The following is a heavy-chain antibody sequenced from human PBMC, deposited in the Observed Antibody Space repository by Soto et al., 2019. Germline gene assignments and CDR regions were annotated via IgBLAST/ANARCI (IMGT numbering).Heavy chain of an antibody. CDR2: ISSSSSTI. V-gene: IGHV3-48*02. CDR1: GFTFRNYG. CDR3: ARDLPRLQVPRGVENSYGMDV. Sequence: PGGSLRLSCAASGFTFRNYGMNWVRQAPGKGLEWVSYISSSSSTIYYADSVKGRFTISRDNAKNSLYLQMNSLRDEDTAVYYCARDLPRLQVPRGVENSYGMDVWGQGTTVTVSS. D-gene: IGHD2-2*01. J-gene: IGHJ6*02.